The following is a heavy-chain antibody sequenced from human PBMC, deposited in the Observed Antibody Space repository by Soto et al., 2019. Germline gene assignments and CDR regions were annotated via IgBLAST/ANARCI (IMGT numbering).Heavy chain of an antibody. Sequence: SEMQRLSGRVAYDSSSDVHGYWTWIQQPPGKGLEWIGYIYSSGSTNYNPSLKSRVTISLDTSSNQFSLKLTSVTAADTAVYYCARDIRGYSRAVDYWGQGTLVT. CDR1: YDSSSDVHGY. CDR3: ARDIRGYSRAVDY. D-gene: IGHD5-18*01. CDR2: IYSSGST. J-gene: IGHJ4*02. V-gene: IGHV4-61*01.